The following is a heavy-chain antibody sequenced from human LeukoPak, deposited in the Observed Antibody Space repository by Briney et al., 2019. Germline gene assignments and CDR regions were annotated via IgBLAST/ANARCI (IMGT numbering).Heavy chain of an antibody. J-gene: IGHJ4*02. V-gene: IGHV3-30*04. CDR2: ISYDGSNK. Sequence: GGSLRLSCAASGFTFSSYAMPWVRQAPAQGLDWVAVISYDGSNKYYADSVKGRFTISRDNSKNTLYLQMNSLRAEDTAVYYCAREIVNGGTSFDYWGQGTLVTVSS. CDR3: AREIVNGGTSFDY. CDR1: GFTFSSYA. D-gene: IGHD2-15*01.